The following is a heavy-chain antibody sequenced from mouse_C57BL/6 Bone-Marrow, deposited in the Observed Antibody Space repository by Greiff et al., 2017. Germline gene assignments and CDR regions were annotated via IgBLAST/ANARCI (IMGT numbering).Heavy chain of an antibody. CDR3: ARGWEDY. V-gene: IGHV1-69*01. D-gene: IGHD3-3*01. J-gene: IGHJ2*01. CDR2: IDPSDSYT. Sequence: QVQLQQPGAELVMPGASVKLSCKASGYTFTSYWMHWVKQRPGQGLEWIGEIDPSDSYTNYNQKFKGKSTLTVDKSSSTAYMQLSSLTSEDAAVYYCARGWEDYWGQGTTLTVSS. CDR1: GYTFTSYW.